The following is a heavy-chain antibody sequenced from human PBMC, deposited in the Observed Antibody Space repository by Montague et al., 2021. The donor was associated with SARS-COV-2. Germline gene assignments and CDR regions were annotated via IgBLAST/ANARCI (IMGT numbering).Heavy chain of an antibody. CDR2: MYDSCST. CDR3: ARGDGVVVAAPYI. V-gene: IGHV4-34*09. J-gene: IGHJ3*02. D-gene: IGHD2-15*01. CDR1: GGSFSGYY. Sequence: TLSLTCAVYGGSFSGYYCNWIRQHPGPGLGWIGYMYDSCSTYSNPSLTSRVTMSLDTSKNQFSLKLSSVTAADTAVYYCARGDGVVVAAPYIWGQGTMVTVSS.